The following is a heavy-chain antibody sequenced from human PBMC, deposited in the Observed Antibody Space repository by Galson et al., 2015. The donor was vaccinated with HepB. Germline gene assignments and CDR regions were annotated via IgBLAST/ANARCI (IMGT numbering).Heavy chain of an antibody. CDR2: IRSKIHGGTT. CDR1: GFNFGDHA. D-gene: IGHD3-10*01. CDR3: TRDFPRAGGSLS. J-gene: IGHJ5*02. Sequence: SLRLSCAGSGFNFGDHAVSWVRQAPGKGLEWVGLIRSKIHGGTTEYAATLEGRFTFSRDDSKSIAYLQMNSLKTEDTAVYYCTRDFPRAGGSLSWGQGTLVTVSS. V-gene: IGHV3-49*04.